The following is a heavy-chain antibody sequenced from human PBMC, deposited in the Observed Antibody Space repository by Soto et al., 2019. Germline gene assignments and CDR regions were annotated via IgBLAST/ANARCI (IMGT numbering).Heavy chain of an antibody. V-gene: IGHV3-30-3*01. J-gene: IGHJ4*02. CDR1: GFTFSSYA. CDR2: ISYDGSNK. D-gene: IGHD3-16*01. Sequence: QVQLVESGGGVVQPGRSLRLSCAASGFTFSSYAMHWVRQAPGKGLEWVAVISYDGSNKYYADSVKGRFTISRDNSKNTLYLQMNSQRAEDTAVYYCARDQGGAMDYWGQGTLVTVSS. CDR3: ARDQGGAMDY.